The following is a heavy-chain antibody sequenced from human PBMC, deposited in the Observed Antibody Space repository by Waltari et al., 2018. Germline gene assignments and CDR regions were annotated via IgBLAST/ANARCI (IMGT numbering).Heavy chain of an antibody. CDR2: INHRGST. D-gene: IGHD6-13*01. V-gene: IGHV4-34*01. CDR1: GGSFSGYY. Sequence: QVQLQQWGAGLLKPSETLSLTCAVYGGSFSGYYWSWIRQPPGKGLEWIGEINHRGSTTYNPSRKSRVTISVDTSKNQFSLKLSSVTAADTAVYYCARSKKAGYSSSWSWFDPWGQGTLVTVSS. J-gene: IGHJ5*02. CDR3: ARSKKAGYSSSWSWFDP.